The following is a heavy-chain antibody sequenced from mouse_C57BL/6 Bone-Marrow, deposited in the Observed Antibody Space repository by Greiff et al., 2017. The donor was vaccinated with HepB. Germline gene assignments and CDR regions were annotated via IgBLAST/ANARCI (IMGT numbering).Heavy chain of an antibody. CDR1: GYSFTGYY. Sequence: VQLQQSGPELVKPGASVKISCKASGYSFTGYYMNWVKQSPEKSLEWIGEINPSTGGTTYNQKFKAKATLTVDKSSSTAYMQLKSLTSEDSAVYYCARWGDYAMDYWGQGTSFTVSS. CDR2: INPSTGGT. CDR3: ARWGDYAMDY. J-gene: IGHJ4*01. V-gene: IGHV1-42*01.